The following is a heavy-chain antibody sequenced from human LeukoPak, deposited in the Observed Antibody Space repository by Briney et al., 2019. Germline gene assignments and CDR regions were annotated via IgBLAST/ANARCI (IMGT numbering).Heavy chain of an antibody. CDR2: ISTRGETI. Sequence: KPGGSLRLSCEASRFSFSDSYMGWIRQTPGMGLEWVSDISTRGETIYYADSVKGRFTISRDNAKNSMHLQMNSLRVDDTAVYYCAKIGAEYFQRWGQGTLVTVSS. V-gene: IGHV3-11*04. J-gene: IGHJ1*01. D-gene: IGHD3-22*01. CDR1: RFSFSDSY. CDR3: AKIGAEYFQR.